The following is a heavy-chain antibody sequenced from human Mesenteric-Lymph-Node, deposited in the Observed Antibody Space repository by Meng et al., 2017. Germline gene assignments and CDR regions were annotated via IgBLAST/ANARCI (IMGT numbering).Heavy chain of an antibody. V-gene: IGHV5-51*01. CDR2: INPGDFDT. CDR1: GYSFTTYW. Sequence: GESLKISCKGSGYSFTTYWIGWVRQMPGKGLEWMGIINPGDFDTRYSPSFHGQVTTSADTSIHPAYQQWSSLKASDTAMYYCARPKGDGSGSYYADYWGQGTLVTVSS. J-gene: IGHJ4*02. CDR3: ARPKGDGSGSYYADY. D-gene: IGHD3-10*01.